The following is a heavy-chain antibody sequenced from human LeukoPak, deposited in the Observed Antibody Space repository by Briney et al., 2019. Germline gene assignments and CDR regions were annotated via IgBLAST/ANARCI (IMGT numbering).Heavy chain of an antibody. J-gene: IGHJ3*02. V-gene: IGHV3-74*01. CDR1: GFTFSSYW. CDR3: ARGYPYDAFDI. Sequence: PGGSLRLSCAASGFTFSSYWMHWVRQAPGKGLVWVSRINSDGSSTSYADSVKGRFTISRDNAKSTLYLQMNSLRAEDTAVYYCARGYPYDAFDIWGQGTMVTVSS. CDR2: INSDGSST. D-gene: IGHD1-1*01.